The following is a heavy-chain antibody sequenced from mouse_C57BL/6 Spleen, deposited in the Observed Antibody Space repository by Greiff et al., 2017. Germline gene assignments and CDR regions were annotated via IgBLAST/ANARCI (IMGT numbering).Heavy chain of an antibody. Sequence: EVQLQQSVAELVRPGASVKLSCTASGFNIKNTYMHWVKQRPEQGLEWIGRIDPANGNTKYAPKFQGKATITAETSSNTAYLQLSSLTSEYTAIYYCARDYYGSSLVYFDYWGQGTTLTVSS. D-gene: IGHD1-1*01. V-gene: IGHV14-3*01. J-gene: IGHJ2*01. CDR2: IDPANGNT. CDR1: GFNIKNTY. CDR3: ARDYYGSSLVYFDY.